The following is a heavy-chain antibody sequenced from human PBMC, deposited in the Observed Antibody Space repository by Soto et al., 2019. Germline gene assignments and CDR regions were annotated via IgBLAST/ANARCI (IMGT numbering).Heavy chain of an antibody. D-gene: IGHD2-15*01. V-gene: IGHV4-34*01. CDR1: GGSFSGYY. CDR3: ARATYADIVVPFDP. J-gene: IGHJ5*02. CDR2: INHSGST. Sequence: PSETLSLTCAVYGGSFSGYYWSWIRQPPGKGLEWIREINHSGSTNYNPSLKSRVTISVDTSKNQFSLKLSSVTAADTAVYYCARATYADIVVPFDPWGQGTLVTVSS.